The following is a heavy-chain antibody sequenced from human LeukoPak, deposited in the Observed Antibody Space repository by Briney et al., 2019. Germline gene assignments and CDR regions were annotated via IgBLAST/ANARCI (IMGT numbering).Heavy chain of an antibody. J-gene: IGHJ4*02. V-gene: IGHV3-7*01. CDR2: IKQDGSEK. CDR1: GFTFSSYG. D-gene: IGHD6-19*01. CDR3: ARDSNIAVAGFFDY. Sequence: PGGSLRPSCAASGFTFSSYGMHWIRQAPGKGLEWVANIKQDGSEKYYVDSVKGRFTISRDNAKNSLYLQMNSLRAEDTAVYYCARDSNIAVAGFFDYWGQGTLVTVSS.